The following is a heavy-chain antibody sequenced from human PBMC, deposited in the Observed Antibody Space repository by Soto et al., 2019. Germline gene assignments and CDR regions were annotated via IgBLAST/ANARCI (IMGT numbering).Heavy chain of an antibody. V-gene: IGHV4-39*01. CDR1: GGSISSSSYY. CDR2: IFYSGST. CDR3: ACIFSGGSCYGFYYYGMDV. J-gene: IGHJ6*02. D-gene: IGHD5-18*01. Sequence: SETLSLTCTVSGGSISSSSYYWGWIRQPPGKGLEWIGSIFYSGSTYYNPSLKSRVTISVDTSKNQFSLKLSSVTAADTAVYYCACIFSGGSCYGFYYYGMDVWGQGTTVTVSS.